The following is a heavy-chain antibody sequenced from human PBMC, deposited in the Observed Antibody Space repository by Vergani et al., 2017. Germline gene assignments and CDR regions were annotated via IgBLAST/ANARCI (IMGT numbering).Heavy chain of an antibody. D-gene: IGHD4-17*01. J-gene: IGHJ4*02. CDR2: ISGSGGST. Sequence: EVQLLESGGGLLQPGGSLRLSCAASGFTFSSSAMRGVRQAPGKGLEWVSAISGSGGSTYYADSVKGRFTISTDNSKNTLYLQMNGLRAEDTAVYYCAKRNTVMGQWGQGTLVTVSS. V-gene: IGHV3-23*01. CDR3: AKRNTVMGQ. CDR1: GFTFSSSA.